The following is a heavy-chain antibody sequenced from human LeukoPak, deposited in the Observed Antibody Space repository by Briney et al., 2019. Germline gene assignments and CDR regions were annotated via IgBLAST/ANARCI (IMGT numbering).Heavy chain of an antibody. CDR3: ARDGDQVRGAEYYYYGMDV. D-gene: IGHD3-10*01. CDR2: IIPIFGTA. J-gene: IGHJ6*04. V-gene: IGHV1-69*06. CDR1: GGTLSSYA. Sequence: SVKVSCKASGGTLSSYAISWVRQAPGQGLEWMGGIIPIFGTANYAQKFQGRVTITADKSTSTAYMELSSLRSEDTAVYYCARDGDQVRGAEYYYYGMDVWGKGTTVTVSS.